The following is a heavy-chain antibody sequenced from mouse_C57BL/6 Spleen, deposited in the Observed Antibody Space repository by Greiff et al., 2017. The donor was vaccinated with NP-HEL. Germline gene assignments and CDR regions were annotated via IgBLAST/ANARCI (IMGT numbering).Heavy chain of an antibody. J-gene: IGHJ2*01. Sequence: EVQLQESGGGLVKPGGSLKLSCAASGFTFSSYAMSWVRQTPEKRLEWVATISDGGSYTYYPDNVKGRFTISRDNAKNNLYLQMSHLKSEDTAMYYCAREDGSSGFDYWGQSTTLTVSS. CDR3: AREDGSSGFDY. D-gene: IGHD1-1*01. CDR1: GFTFSSYA. V-gene: IGHV5-4*01. CDR2: ISDGGSYT.